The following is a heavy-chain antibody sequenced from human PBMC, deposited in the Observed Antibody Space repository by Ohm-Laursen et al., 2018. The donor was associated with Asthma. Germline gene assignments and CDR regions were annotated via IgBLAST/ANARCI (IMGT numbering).Heavy chain of an antibody. V-gene: IGHV4-34*01. D-gene: IGHD6-13*01. J-gene: IGHJ4*02. CDR2: INHSGST. CDR3: ARVSSSWFDF. CDR1: GGSFSGYY. Sequence: SETLSLTCAVYGGSFSGYYWSWIRQPPGKGLEWIGEINHSGSTNYNPSLKSRVTISVDRSKNQFSLTLSSVTASDTAIYYCARVSSSWFDFWGQGTLVTVSS.